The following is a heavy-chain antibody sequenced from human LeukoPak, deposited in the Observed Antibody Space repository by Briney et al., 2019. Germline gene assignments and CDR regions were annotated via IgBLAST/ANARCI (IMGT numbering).Heavy chain of an antibody. CDR1: GGSISSYY. CDR2: IYTSGST. Sequence: ASETLSLTCSVSGGSISSYYWSWIRQPAWKGLEWIGRIYTSGSTNYNPSLKSRVTMSVDTSKNQFSLKLSSVTAADTAVYYCARGGSSIEDGIDPADYYYYYMNVWGKGTTVTVSS. J-gene: IGHJ6*03. D-gene: IGHD2-2*01. CDR3: ARGGSSIEDGIDPADYYYYYMNV. V-gene: IGHV4-4*07.